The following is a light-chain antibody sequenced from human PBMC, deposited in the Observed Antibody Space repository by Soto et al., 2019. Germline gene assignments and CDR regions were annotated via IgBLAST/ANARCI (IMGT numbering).Light chain of an antibody. V-gene: IGKV3-20*01. CDR3: QQYDNSLWT. CDR1: QTVSSVH. CDR2: GAS. J-gene: IGKJ1*01. Sequence: EIVLTQSPGTLSLKPGERATLSCRASQTVSSVHLAWDQQKPGQAPRLFIYGASSRATGIPDRFSGSGSGTDFTLTISRLEPEDFAVYYCQQYDNSLWTFGQGTNV.